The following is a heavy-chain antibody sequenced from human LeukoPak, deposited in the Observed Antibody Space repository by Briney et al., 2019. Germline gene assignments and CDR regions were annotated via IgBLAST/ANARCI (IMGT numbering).Heavy chain of an antibody. CDR3: ARETPVVPAARVVDV. CDR2: ISGSGGST. V-gene: IGHV3-23*01. Sequence: GGSLRLSCAASGFTFSSYAMSWVRQAPGKGLEWVSAISGSGGSTHYADSVKGRSTISRDNSKNTLYLQMNSLRAEDTAVYYCARETPVVPAARVVDVWGQGTTVTVSS. J-gene: IGHJ6*02. CDR1: GFTFSSYA. D-gene: IGHD2-2*01.